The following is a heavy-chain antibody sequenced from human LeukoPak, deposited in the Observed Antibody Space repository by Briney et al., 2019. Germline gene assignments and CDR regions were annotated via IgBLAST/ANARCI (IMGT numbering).Heavy chain of an antibody. V-gene: IGHV1-18*01. CDR2: ISAYNGNT. CDR3: ARFPVDSPAFDI. CDR1: GYTFTSYG. D-gene: IGHD5-12*01. Sequence: GASVTVSCTASGYTFTSYGTSWVRQAPGQGLEWMGWISAYNGNTNYAQKLQGRVTMTTDTSTSTAYMELRSLRSDDTAVYYCARFPVDSPAFDIWGQGTMVTVSS. J-gene: IGHJ3*02.